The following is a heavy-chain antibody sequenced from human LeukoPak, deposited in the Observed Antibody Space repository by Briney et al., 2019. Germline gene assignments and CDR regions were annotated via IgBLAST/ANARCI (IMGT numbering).Heavy chain of an antibody. CDR2: ISSSSSYI. J-gene: IGHJ5*02. D-gene: IGHD3-22*01. Sequence: GGSLRLSCAASGFTFSSYSMNWVRQAPGKGLEWVSSISSSSSYIYYADSVKGRFTISRDNAKNSLYLQMNSLRAEDTALYHCARVRLTTNSFDPWGQGTLVTVSS. CDR1: GFTFSSYS. CDR3: ARVRLTTNSFDP. V-gene: IGHV3-21*04.